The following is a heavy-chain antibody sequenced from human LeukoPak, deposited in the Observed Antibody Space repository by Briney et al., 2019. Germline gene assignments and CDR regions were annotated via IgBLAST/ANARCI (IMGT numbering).Heavy chain of an antibody. Sequence: SETLSLTCTVSGGSISSDYWSWIRQLPGKGLEWIGYIYYKGSTNYNPSLKSRVTISVDTSKNQFSLKLSSVTAADTAVYYCARLSGYSSGHYYSDYWGQGTLVAVSS. CDR1: GGSISSDY. V-gene: IGHV4-59*01. CDR2: IYYKGST. CDR3: ARLSGYSSGHYYSDY. J-gene: IGHJ4*02. D-gene: IGHD3-22*01.